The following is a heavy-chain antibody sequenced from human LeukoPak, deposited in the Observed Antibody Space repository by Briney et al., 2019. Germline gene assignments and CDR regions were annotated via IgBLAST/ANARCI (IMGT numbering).Heavy chain of an antibody. CDR2: INPNSGGT. J-gene: IGHJ5*02. CDR1: GYTFTGYY. Sequence: AASVKVSYKASGYTFTGYYMHWVRQAPGQGLEWMGRINPNSGGTNYAQKFQGRVTMTRDTSISTAYMELSRLRSDDTAVYYCARGPRSIAARRGNWFDPWGQGTLVTVSS. D-gene: IGHD6-6*01. CDR3: ARGPRSIAARRGNWFDP. V-gene: IGHV1-2*06.